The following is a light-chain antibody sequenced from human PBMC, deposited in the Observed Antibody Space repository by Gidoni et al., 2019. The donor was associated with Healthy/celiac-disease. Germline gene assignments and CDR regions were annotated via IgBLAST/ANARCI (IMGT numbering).Light chain of an antibody. J-gene: IGKJ4*01. CDR3: QQYGAPPLT. CDR2: DAS. V-gene: IGKV3-20*01. CDR1: QTVRANF. Sequence: DIVLTQFPGTLSVSPGERATLFCRATQTVRANFLAWYQQKPGQPPTLLIYDASRRATGVPDRFSGSGSGTDVSLTINRLQTEDSALYYCQQYGAPPLTFGGXTRVEI.